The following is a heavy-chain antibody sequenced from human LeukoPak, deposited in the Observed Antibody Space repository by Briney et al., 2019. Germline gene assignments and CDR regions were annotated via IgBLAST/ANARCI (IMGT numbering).Heavy chain of an antibody. CDR3: AKDQWELTYFDY. CDR2: IRYDGSNK. V-gene: IGHV3-30*02. D-gene: IGHD1-26*01. Sequence: GGSLRPSCAASGFTFSSYGMHWVRQAPGKGLEWVAFIRYDGSNKYYADSVKGRFTISRDNSKNTLYLQMNSLRAGDTAVYYCAKDQWELTYFDYWGQGTLVTVSS. J-gene: IGHJ4*02. CDR1: GFTFSSYG.